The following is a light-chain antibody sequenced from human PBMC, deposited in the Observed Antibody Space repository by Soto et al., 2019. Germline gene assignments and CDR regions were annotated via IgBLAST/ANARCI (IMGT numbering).Light chain of an antibody. CDR3: SSYSSSSIPYV. J-gene: IGLJ1*01. CDR2: EGS. CDR1: SSDVGSYNL. V-gene: IGLV2-14*02. Sequence: QSALTQPASVSGSPGQSITISCTGTSSDVGSYNLVSWFQQHPGKAPKLMIYEGSKRPSGVSNRFSGYRSGNTASLTISELQTEDEADYHCSSYSSSSIPYVFRTGTKVTVL.